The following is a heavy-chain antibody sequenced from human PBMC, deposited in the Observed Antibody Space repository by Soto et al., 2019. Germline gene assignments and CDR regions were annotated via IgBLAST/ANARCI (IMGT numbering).Heavy chain of an antibody. CDR1: GFTFSSYG. CDR2: ISYDGSNK. D-gene: IGHD5-18*01. Sequence: QVQLVESGGGVVQPGRSLRLSCAASGFTFSSYGMHWVRQAPGKGLEWVAVISYDGSNKYYADSVKGRFTISRENSKNTLYLQMNSLRAEDTAVYYCAKDRAGKLWAELAYYYYGMDVWGQGTTVTVSS. CDR3: AKDRAGKLWAELAYYYYGMDV. V-gene: IGHV3-30*18. J-gene: IGHJ6*02.